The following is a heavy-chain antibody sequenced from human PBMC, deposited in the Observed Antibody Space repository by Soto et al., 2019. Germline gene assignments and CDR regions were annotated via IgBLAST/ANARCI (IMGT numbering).Heavy chain of an antibody. D-gene: IGHD2-8*01. CDR2: IDTNGDT. Sequence: QVQLQESGSGLLKPSQTLSLDCSVSGDSLRRGFHHWSWIRQTPGKGLQLIGYIDTNGDTHSDPSLRNRLNMSIVTTESRFSLKVTSVTAADTAVYYCARGTVYYCPNDKCGFVFDHWGQGALVTVTS. V-gene: IGHV4-31*03. CDR3: ARGTVYYCPNDKCGFVFDH. J-gene: IGHJ4*02. CDR1: GDSLRRGFHH.